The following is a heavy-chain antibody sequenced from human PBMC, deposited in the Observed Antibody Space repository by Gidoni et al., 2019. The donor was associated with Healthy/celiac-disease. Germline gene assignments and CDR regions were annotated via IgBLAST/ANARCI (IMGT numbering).Heavy chain of an antibody. Sequence: QVQLQESGPGLVKPSGTLSHTCAVSGGSISSSNRWSWVRQPPGKGLEWIGEIYHSGSTHYNPSLKSRVTISVDKSKNQFSLKLSSVTGADTAVYYCGAYQLLGPFDYWGQGTLVTVSS. CDR2: IYHSGST. V-gene: IGHV4-4*02. CDR3: GAYQLLGPFDY. D-gene: IGHD2-2*01. J-gene: IGHJ4*02. CDR1: GGSISSSNR.